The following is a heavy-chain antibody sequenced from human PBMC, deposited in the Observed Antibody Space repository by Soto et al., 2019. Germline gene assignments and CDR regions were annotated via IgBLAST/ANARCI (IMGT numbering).Heavy chain of an antibody. CDR1: GFTFSNAW. CDR2: IKSKTDGGTT. D-gene: IGHD1-26*01. V-gene: IGHV3-15*01. J-gene: IGHJ4*02. Sequence: EVQLVESGGGLVKPGGSLRLSCAASGFTFSNAWMSWVRQAPGKGLEWVGRIKSKTDGGTTDYAAPVKGRFTISRDDSKNTQYLQMNSLKTDDTAVYYCTKGGYPPSGSYRMTLDWGQETLVSVAS. CDR3: TKGGYPPSGSYRMTLD.